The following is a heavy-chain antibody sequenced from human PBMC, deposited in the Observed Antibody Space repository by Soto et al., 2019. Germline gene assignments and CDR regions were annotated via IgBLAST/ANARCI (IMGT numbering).Heavy chain of an antibody. CDR1: GFAFSFYA. Sequence: GGSLRLSCVGSGFAFSFYAMTWVRQAPGKGLEWVSGIGGTGARTHYADSVKARFTISRDNSKNTLYLQMNSLGAEDTAVYYCTSTYSSNWYAGNWGQGTLVTSPQ. V-gene: IGHV3-23*01. CDR3: TSTYSSNWYAGN. D-gene: IGHD6-13*01. J-gene: IGHJ4*02. CDR2: IGGTGART.